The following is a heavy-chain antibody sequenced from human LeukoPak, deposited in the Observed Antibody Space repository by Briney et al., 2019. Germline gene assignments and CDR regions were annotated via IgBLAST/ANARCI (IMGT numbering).Heavy chain of an antibody. D-gene: IGHD3-10*01. CDR1: GGSISSYY. CDR3: ARSVRTMVRGVINNWSDP. V-gene: IGHV4-59*01. Sequence: SETLSLTCTVSGGSISSYYWSWIRQPPGKGLEWIGYIYYSGSTNYNPSLKSRVTISVDTSKNQFSLKLSSVTAADTAVYYCARSVRTMVRGVINNWSDPWGQGTLVTVSS. J-gene: IGHJ5*02. CDR2: IYYSGST.